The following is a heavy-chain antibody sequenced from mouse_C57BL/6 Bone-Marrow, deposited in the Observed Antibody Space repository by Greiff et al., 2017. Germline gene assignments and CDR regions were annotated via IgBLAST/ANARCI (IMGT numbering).Heavy chain of an antibody. J-gene: IGHJ4*01. D-gene: IGHD6-1*01. CDR2: IYPGDGDT. CDR1: GYAFSSSW. Sequence: VKLQESGPELVKPGASVKISCKASGYAFSSSWMNWVKQRPGKGLEWIGRIYPGDGDTNYNGKFKGKATLTADKSSSTASMQLYSLTSEASAVYFCARARNPYAMDYWGQGTSVTVSS. V-gene: IGHV1-82*01. CDR3: ARARNPYAMDY.